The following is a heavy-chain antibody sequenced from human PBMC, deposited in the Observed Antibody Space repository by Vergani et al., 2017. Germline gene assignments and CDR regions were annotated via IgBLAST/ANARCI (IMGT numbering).Heavy chain of an antibody. Sequence: QVHLQQWGGGLLKPSETLSLTCVVNGGSFTSYHWTWIRQSPGGGLEWVGDIDHTGRPDYNTSLKSRLTMSVDKSRNQFSLTLTSVTATDTAIYFCARVNTETNGHLYYYYDMDVWGQGTAVTVS. CDR1: GGSFTSYH. J-gene: IGHJ6*02. V-gene: IGHV4-34*01. CDR2: IDHTGRP. D-gene: IGHD4-11*01. CDR3: ARVNTETNGHLYYYYDMDV.